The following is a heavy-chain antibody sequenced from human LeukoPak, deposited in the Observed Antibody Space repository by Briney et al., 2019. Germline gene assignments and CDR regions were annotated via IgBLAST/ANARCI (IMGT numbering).Heavy chain of an antibody. CDR1: GFTFSSYW. D-gene: IGHD2-2*01. CDR2: INSDGSST. J-gene: IGHJ6*02. Sequence: PGGSLRLSCAASGFTFSSYWMHWVRQAPGKGLVWVSRINSDGSSTSYADSVKGRFTISRDNAKNTLYLQMNSLRAEDTAVYYCARVPRPYCSSTSCYGMDVWGQGTTVTVSS. CDR3: ARVPRPYCSSTSCYGMDV. V-gene: IGHV3-74*01.